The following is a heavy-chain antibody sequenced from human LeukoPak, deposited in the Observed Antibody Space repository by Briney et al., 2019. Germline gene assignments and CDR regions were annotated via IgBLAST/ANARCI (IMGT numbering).Heavy chain of an antibody. Sequence: PGGSLRLSCAASGFTFSSYCMHWVRQAPGKGLEWVAIIWYDGSSKYYADSVKGRFTISRDNSKNTLYLQMNSLRAEDTAVYYCARRYCSSTSCYGEDFDYWGQGTLVTVSS. V-gene: IGHV3-33*01. CDR1: GFTFSSYC. D-gene: IGHD2-2*01. CDR2: IWYDGSSK. CDR3: ARRYCSSTSCYGEDFDY. J-gene: IGHJ4*02.